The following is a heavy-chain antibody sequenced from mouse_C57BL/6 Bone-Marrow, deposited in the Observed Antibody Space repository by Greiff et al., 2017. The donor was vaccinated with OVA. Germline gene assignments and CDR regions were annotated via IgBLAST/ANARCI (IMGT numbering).Heavy chain of an antibody. V-gene: IGHV1-39*01. D-gene: IGHD2-4*01. CDR2: INPNYGTT. Sequence: VQLQQSGPELVKPGASVKISCKASGYSFTDYNMNWVKQSHGKSLEWIGVINPNYGTTSYNQKLKGQATLTVDQSSSTSYMQLNCVTSEDSAVYYCARSRDYGFAYWGQGTLVTVSA. J-gene: IGHJ3*01. CDR1: GYSFTDYN. CDR3: ARSRDYGFAY.